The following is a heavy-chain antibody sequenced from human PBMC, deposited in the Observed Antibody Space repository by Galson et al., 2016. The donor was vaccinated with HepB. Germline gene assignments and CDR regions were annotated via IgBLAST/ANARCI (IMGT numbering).Heavy chain of an antibody. D-gene: IGHD5-12*01. J-gene: IGHJ4*02. CDR3: ARAGYSGYDFNFDY. CDR1: GGSISSGGYS. Sequence: TLSLTCTVSGGSISSGGYSWSWIRQHPGKGLEWIGYIYYSGSTYYNPSLKSRVTISVDTSKNQFSLKLTSVTAADTAVFSCARAGYSGYDFNFDYWGQGTLVTVSS. CDR2: IYYSGST. V-gene: IGHV4-31*03.